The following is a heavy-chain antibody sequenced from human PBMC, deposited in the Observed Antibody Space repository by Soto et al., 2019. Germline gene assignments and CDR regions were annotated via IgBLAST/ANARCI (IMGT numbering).Heavy chain of an antibody. D-gene: IGHD4-17*01. Sequence: QITLKESGPTLVKPTQTLTLTCTFSGFSLNTSGVGVGWIRQPPGKALEWLALIYWDDDKRYSPSLKSRRTSTQHTSQNQLVRTMTNMDPVDPATYYGADRPYGDYPIDYWGQGTLVTVCS. V-gene: IGHV2-5*02. J-gene: IGHJ4*02. CDR2: IYWDDDK. CDR1: GFSLNTSGVG. CDR3: ADRPYGDYPIDY.